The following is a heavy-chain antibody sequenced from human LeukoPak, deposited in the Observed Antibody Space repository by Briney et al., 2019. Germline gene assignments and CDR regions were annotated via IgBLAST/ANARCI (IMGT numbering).Heavy chain of an antibody. J-gene: IGHJ1*01. D-gene: IGHD5-24*01. Sequence: GGSLRLSCAASGFTFDDYAMHWVRQAPGQGLEWVSGIGWYSGSIGYADSVKGRFTISRDNAKNSLYLQMNSLRAEDTALYYCAKTLEMATITVESGEYFQHWGQGTLVTVSS. V-gene: IGHV3-9*01. CDR2: IGWYSGSI. CDR1: GFTFDDYA. CDR3: AKTLEMATITVESGEYFQH.